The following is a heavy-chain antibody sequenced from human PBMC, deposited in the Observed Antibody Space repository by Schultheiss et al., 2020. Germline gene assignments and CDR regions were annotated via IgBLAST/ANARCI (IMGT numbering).Heavy chain of an antibody. CDR2: IYSGGST. CDR3: ARDSIAATAGY. D-gene: IGHD6-13*01. CDR1: GFAVSRNY. J-gene: IGHJ4*01. V-gene: IGHV3-66*01. Sequence: WGSLRLSCAASGFAVSRNYMSWVRQAPGKGLDWVSFIYSGGSTYYADSVKGRFTISRDNSKNTVYLQMNSLRAEDTAVYYCARDSIAATAGYWGHGTLVTVSS.